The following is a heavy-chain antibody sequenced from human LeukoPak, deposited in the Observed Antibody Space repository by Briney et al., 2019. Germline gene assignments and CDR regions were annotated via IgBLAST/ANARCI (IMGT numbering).Heavy chain of an antibody. CDR2: IYYSGST. CDR1: GGSISSSSYY. CDR3: ARSPTRIAKVFPREIDY. Sequence: PSETLSLTCTVSGGSISSSSYYWGWIRQPPGKGLEWIGSIYYSGSTYYNPSLKSRVTISVDTSKNQFSLKLSSVTAADTAVYYCARSPTRIAKVFPREIDYWGQGTLVTVSS. J-gene: IGHJ4*02. V-gene: IGHV4-39*07. D-gene: IGHD1-26*01.